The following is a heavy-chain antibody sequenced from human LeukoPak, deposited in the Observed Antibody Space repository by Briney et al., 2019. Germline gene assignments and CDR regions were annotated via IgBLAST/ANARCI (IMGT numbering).Heavy chain of an antibody. CDR3: AKGTAPKV. V-gene: IGHV3-9*01. CDR1: GFTFDDYA. Sequence: PGGSLRLSCAASGFTFDDYAMHWVRQAPGKGLEWVSGISWNSGSIGYADSVKGRFTISRDNAKNSLYLQMNSLRAEDTALYYCAKGTAPKVWGQGTTVTVSS. CDR2: ISWNSGSI. J-gene: IGHJ6*02.